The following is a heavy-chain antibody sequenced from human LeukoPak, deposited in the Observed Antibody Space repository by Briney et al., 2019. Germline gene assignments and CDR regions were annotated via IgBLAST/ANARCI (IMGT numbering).Heavy chain of an antibody. Sequence: SETLSLTCTVSGGSISSYYWSWIRQPPGKGLEWIGYIYLSGSTNYNPSLKSRVTISVDTSKNQFSLKLSSVTAADTAVYFCARGRYGSSWETGYSFDYWGQGTLVTVSS. CDR2: IYLSGST. D-gene: IGHD6-13*01. V-gene: IGHV4-59*01. CDR3: ARGRYGSSWETGYSFDY. CDR1: GGSISSYY. J-gene: IGHJ4*02.